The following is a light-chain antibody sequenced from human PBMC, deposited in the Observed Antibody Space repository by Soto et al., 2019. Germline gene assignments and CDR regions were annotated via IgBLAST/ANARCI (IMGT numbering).Light chain of an antibody. CDR3: QQYGSSPT. CDR1: QSVSSSY. J-gene: IGKJ5*01. Sequence: ERVLTQAPGTLSLTPGERATLSCRASQSVSSSYLAWYQQKPGQAPRLLIYGASSRATGIPDRFSGSASGTDFTLTISRLEPEDFAVYYCQQYGSSPTCAQETRLQTK. CDR2: GAS. V-gene: IGKV3-20*01.